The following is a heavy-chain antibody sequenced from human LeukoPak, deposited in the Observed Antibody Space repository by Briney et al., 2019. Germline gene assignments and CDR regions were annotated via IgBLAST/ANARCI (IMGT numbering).Heavy chain of an antibody. D-gene: IGHD6-13*01. J-gene: IGHJ3*02. CDR3: ASGRAAADAFDI. CDR1: GGSFSGYY. Sequence: SETLSLTCAVYGGSFSGYYWSWIRQPPGKGLEWTGEINHSGSTNYNPSLKGRVTISVDTSKNQFSLKLSSVTAADTAVYYCASGRAAADAFDIWGQGTMVTVSS. V-gene: IGHV4-34*01. CDR2: INHSGST.